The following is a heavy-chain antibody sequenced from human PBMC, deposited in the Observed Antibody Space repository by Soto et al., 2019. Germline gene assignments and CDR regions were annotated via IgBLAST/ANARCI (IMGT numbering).Heavy chain of an antibody. J-gene: IGHJ6*02. Sequence: KPSDTLSLTCAVSGGSISSSNWWSWVRQPPGKGLEWIGEIYHSGSTNYNPSLKSRVTISVDKSKNQFSLKLSSVTAADTAVYYCARLYGSGTYYARIDVWGQGTTVTVSS. CDR3: ARLYGSGTYYARIDV. D-gene: IGHD3-10*01. CDR2: IYHSGST. CDR1: GGSISSSNW. V-gene: IGHV4-4*02.